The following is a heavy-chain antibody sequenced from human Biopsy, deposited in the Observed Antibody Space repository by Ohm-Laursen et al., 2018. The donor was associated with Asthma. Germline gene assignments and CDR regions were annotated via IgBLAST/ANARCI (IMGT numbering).Heavy chain of an antibody. CDR3: ARAVDYSHYYGIDV. CDR1: GYTFNSAG. V-gene: IGHV1-18*01. Sequence: VKVSCKASGYTFNSAGITWVRQAPGQGLEWMGWISVYNGNTKVAQELQDRVTMITDTSTSTAYMELRSLRSDDTAVYFCARAVDYSHYYGIDVWGQGTTVTVS. J-gene: IGHJ6*02. CDR2: ISVYNGNT. D-gene: IGHD3-10*01.